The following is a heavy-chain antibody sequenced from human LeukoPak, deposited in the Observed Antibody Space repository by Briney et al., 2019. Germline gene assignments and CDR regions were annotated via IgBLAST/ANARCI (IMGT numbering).Heavy chain of an antibody. CDR3: ARGGMTIFGVVIGRAFDY. D-gene: IGHD3-3*01. CDR1: GGSFSGYY. CDR2: INHSGST. Sequence: SETLSLTCAVYGGSFSGYYWSWIRQPPGKGLEWIGEINHSGSTNYNPSLKSRVTVSVDTSKNQFSLKLSSVTAADTAVYYCARGGMTIFGVVIGRAFDYWGQGTLVTVSS. J-gene: IGHJ4*02. V-gene: IGHV4-34*01.